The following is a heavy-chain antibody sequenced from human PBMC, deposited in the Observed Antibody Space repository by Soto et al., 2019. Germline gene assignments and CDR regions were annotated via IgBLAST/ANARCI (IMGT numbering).Heavy chain of an antibody. CDR1: GASVSSYY. D-gene: IGHD3-10*01. V-gene: IGHV4-4*07. J-gene: IGHJ4*02. CDR3: ARDVGKNY. Sequence: LSLTCTVSGASVSSYYWSWFRQPVGKGLEWIGRIHSSGNLNYNPSLESRVTMSLDTSKNQFSLRLTSVTAADTALYLCARDVGKNYWGQGIRVTVSS. CDR2: IHSSGNL.